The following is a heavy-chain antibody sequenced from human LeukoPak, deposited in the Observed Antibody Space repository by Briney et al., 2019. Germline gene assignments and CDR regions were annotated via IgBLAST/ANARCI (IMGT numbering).Heavy chain of an antibody. CDR3: VKGQRYYDSSGYYSIEYFQH. CDR2: ISSNGGST. V-gene: IGHV3-64D*09. Sequence: GGSLRLSCSASGFTFSSYAMHWVRQAPGKGLEYVSAISSNGGSTYYADSVKGGFTISRDNSKNTLYLQMSSLRAEDTAVYYCVKGQRYYDSSGYYSIEYFQHWGQGTLVTVSS. J-gene: IGHJ1*01. CDR1: GFTFSSYA. D-gene: IGHD3-22*01.